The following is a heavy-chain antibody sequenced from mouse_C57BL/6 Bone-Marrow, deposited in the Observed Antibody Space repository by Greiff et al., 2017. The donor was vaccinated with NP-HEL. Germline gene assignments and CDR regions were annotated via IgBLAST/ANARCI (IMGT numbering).Heavy chain of an antibody. CDR2: IWWNDDK. J-gene: IGHJ1*03. CDR3: AQTPPLLWLRRGNGNFWYFDV. CDR1: GFSLSTSNMG. V-gene: IGHV8-5*01. Sequence: QVTLKESGPGILQPSQTLSLTCSFSGFSLSTSNMGIGWIRQPSGKGLEWLAHIWWNDDKYYNPSLKSRLTISKDTSNNQVFLKITSVDTADTATYYCAQTPPLLWLRRGNGNFWYFDVWGTGTTVTVSS. D-gene: IGHD2-2*01.